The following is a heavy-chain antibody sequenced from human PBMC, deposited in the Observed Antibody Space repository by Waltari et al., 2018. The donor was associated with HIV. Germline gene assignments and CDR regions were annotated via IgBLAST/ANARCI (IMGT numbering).Heavy chain of an antibody. J-gene: IGHJ4*02. V-gene: IGHV1-8*02. CDR2: MNPDNGDA. D-gene: IGHD3-3*01. CDR3: TKGRRGALFGDE. CDR1: GYSFIDFD. Sequence: QVQLVQSVAEIKKPRASVRVSCRASGYSFIDFDINWVRRAPGRGLEWVGWMNPDNGDAGYGHKFKGRFTLTRDTTTDTAYMDVTNLKSEDTAIYYCTKGRRGALFGDEWGQGTLGTVSS.